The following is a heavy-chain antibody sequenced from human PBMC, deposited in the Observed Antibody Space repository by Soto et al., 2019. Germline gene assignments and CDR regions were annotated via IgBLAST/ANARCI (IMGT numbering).Heavy chain of an antibody. CDR1: GGSVSTYY. CDR2: IYYSGST. J-gene: IGHJ4*02. Sequence: QVQLQESGPGLVKPSETLSLTCTVSGGSVSTYYWSWTRQPPGKGLEWIGYIYYSGSTTYNPSLKSRVTISIDTSKNQFSLKLSSVTAADTAVYYCGLVPDYWGQGTLVTVSS. CDR3: GLVPDY. V-gene: IGHV4-59*02. D-gene: IGHD6-13*01.